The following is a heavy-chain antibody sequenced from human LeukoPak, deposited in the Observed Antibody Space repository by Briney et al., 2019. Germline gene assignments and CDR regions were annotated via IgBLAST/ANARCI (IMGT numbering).Heavy chain of an antibody. V-gene: IGHV3-48*03. CDR3: APMECGGDCYQDDAFDI. CDR1: GFTFSSYE. CDR2: ISSSGSTI. Sequence: PGGSLRLSCAASGFTFSSYEMNWVRQAPGKGLEWVSYISSSGSTIYYADSVKGRFTISRDNAKNSLYLQMNSLRAEDTAVYYSAPMECGGDCYQDDAFDIWGQGTMVTVSS. J-gene: IGHJ3*02. D-gene: IGHD2-21*02.